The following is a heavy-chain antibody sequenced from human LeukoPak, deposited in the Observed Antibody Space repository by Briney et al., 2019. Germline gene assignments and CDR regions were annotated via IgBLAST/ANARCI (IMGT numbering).Heavy chain of an antibody. Sequence: ASVKVSCKASGYSFTAYFMHWVRQAPGQGLEWMGWINPNSGGTNYAQKFQGRVTVTRDTSLSTDYMELSRLGSDDTAVYYCARNYLSGRNQIDYWGQGTLVTVSS. CDR1: GYSFTAYF. CDR2: INPNSGGT. V-gene: IGHV1-2*02. CDR3: ARNYLSGRNQIDY. D-gene: IGHD3-10*01. J-gene: IGHJ4*02.